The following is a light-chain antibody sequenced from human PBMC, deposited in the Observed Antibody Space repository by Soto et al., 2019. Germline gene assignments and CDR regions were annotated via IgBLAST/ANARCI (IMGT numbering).Light chain of an antibody. CDR3: QQFEDFPRAII. Sequence: DIQITQSPSSLSSSVRERFTITCQASQDISTYLNWYQQKPGKAPKLLIYDASNLETGVPSRFSGSGSGTDFTFTISSLQPEDIATYYCQQFEDFPRAIIFGQGTRLEIK. V-gene: IGKV1-33*01. CDR2: DAS. J-gene: IGKJ5*01. CDR1: QDISTY.